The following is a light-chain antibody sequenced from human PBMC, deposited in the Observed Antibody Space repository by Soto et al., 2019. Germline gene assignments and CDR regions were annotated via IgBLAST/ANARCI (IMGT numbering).Light chain of an antibody. V-gene: IGLV2-14*03. CDR3: SSYTISSTYV. J-gene: IGLJ1*01. CDR2: DVD. CDR1: SSDIGDYNY. Sequence: QSALTQPASVSGSPGQSITISCTGTSSDIGDYNYVSWYQQHPGKAPKLMIYDVDSRPSGVSNRFSGSKSGNTASLTISGLQAEDEADYYCSSYTISSTYVFGTGTKLPS.